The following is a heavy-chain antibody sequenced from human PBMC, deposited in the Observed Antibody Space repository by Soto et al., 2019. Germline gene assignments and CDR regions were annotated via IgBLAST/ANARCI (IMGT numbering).Heavy chain of an antibody. Sequence: SETLSLTCSVSGGSISNYYWSLIRQPPGKGLEWIGYIYYSGSTNYNPSLKSRVIISVDTSKNQFSLRLSSVTAADTAVYYCARGSGSSSWYGGLGFDYWGQGTLVTVSS. CDR3: ARGSGSSSWYGGLGFDY. CDR1: GGSISNYY. V-gene: IGHV4-59*01. J-gene: IGHJ4*02. D-gene: IGHD6-13*01. CDR2: IYYSGST.